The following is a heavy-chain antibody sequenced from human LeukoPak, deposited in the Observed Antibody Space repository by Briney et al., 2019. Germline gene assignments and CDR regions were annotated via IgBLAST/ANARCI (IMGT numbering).Heavy chain of an antibody. Sequence: GASVKVSCKASGYTFTSYGISWVRQAPGQGLEWMVWISAYNGNTNYAQKLQGRVTMTTDTSTSTAYMELRSLRSDDTAVYYCARDSWATVVTRLSEIDYWGQGTLVTVSS. D-gene: IGHD4-23*01. J-gene: IGHJ4*02. CDR2: ISAYNGNT. CDR3: ARDSWATVVTRLSEIDY. V-gene: IGHV1-18*01. CDR1: GYTFTSYG.